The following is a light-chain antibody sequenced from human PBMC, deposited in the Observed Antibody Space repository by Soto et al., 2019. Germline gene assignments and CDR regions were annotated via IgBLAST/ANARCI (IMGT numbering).Light chain of an antibody. Sequence: EIVLTQSPGTLSLSPGERATLSCRASQSVSSSYLAWYQQKPGQAPRLLIYGASSRATGIPDRFSGSGSGTDFTLTISRLEPEDFAVYYCQQHGDSLTFGGGTKVEIK. CDR2: GAS. J-gene: IGKJ4*01. CDR3: QQHGDSLT. CDR1: QSVSSSY. V-gene: IGKV3-20*01.